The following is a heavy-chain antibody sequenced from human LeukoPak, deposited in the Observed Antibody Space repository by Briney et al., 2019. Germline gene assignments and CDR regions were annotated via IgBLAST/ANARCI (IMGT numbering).Heavy chain of an antibody. J-gene: IGHJ4*02. CDR1: GGSFSGYF. CDR3: ARGDTVAARPGRFDY. Sequence: SETLSLTCGVYGGSFSGYFWSWIRQTPGTGLEWIGDINHSGSTNYNPSLKSRVTISVDTSKNQFSLKLSSVTAADTAVYYCARGDTVAARPGRFDYWGQGTLVTVSS. D-gene: IGHD6-6*01. V-gene: IGHV4-34*01. CDR2: INHSGST.